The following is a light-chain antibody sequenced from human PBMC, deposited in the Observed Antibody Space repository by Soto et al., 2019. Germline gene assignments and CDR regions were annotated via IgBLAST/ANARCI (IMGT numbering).Light chain of an antibody. Sequence: QSALTKPASVSASPGQSITISCTGTSSDVGASNYVSWYQQHPGKAPKLMIYEVSNRPSGVSNRFSGSKSGSTASLTISVLQAEDEADYYCSSYTSSSTLAYLFGTGTKVTVL. CDR1: SSDVGASNY. J-gene: IGLJ1*01. CDR2: EVS. V-gene: IGLV2-14*01. CDR3: SSYTSSSTLAYL.